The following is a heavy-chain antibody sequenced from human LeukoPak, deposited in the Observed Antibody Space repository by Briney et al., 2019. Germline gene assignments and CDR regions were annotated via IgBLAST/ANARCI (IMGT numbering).Heavy chain of an antibody. CDR3: ASRPTAIVNRGAFDN. Sequence: GGSLRLSCAASGFTFSSYSMNWVRQAPGKGLEWVSSISSSSSYIYYADSVKGRFTISRDNAKNSLYLQMNSLRAEDTAVYYCASRPTAIVNRGAFDNWGQGTMVTVSS. V-gene: IGHV3-21*01. CDR1: GFTFSSYS. D-gene: IGHD5-18*01. CDR2: ISSSSSYI. J-gene: IGHJ3*02.